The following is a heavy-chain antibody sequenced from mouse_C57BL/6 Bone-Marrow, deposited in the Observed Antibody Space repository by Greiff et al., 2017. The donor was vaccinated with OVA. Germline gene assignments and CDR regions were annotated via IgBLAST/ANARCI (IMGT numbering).Heavy chain of an antibody. V-gene: IGHV1-81*01. CDR1: GYTFTSYG. CDR2: IYPRSGNT. Sequence: QVQLQKSGAELARPGASVKLSCKASGYTFTSYGISWVKQRTGQGLEWIGEIYPRSGNTYYNEKFKGKATLTADKSSSTAYMELRSLTSEDSAVYFFAREGCSNWCFDVWGTGTTVTVSS. CDR3: AREGCSNWCFDV. J-gene: IGHJ1*03.